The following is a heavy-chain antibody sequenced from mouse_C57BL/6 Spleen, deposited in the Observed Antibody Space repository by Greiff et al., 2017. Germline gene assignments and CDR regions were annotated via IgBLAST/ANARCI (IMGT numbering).Heavy chain of an antibody. CDR3: AREGGSSPWFAY. Sequence: QVQLQQSGAELVKPGASVKLSCKASGYTFTSYWMHWVKQRPGQGLEWIGMIHPNSGSTNYNEKFKSKATLAVDKSSSTAYMQLSSLTSEDSAVYYCAREGGSSPWFAYWGQGTLVTVSA. V-gene: IGHV1-64*01. CDR1: GYTFTSYW. J-gene: IGHJ3*01. CDR2: IHPNSGST. D-gene: IGHD1-1*02.